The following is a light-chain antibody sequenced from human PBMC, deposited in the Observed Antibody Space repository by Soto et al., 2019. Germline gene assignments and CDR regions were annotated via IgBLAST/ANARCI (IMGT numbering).Light chain of an antibody. CDR1: RGDIGSYNY. Sequence: QSALTQPASVSGSPGQSITISCTGTRGDIGSYNYVSWYQQHPDKAPKLLIYEVYYRPSGVSARFSASKSANTGSLTVSGLQAEDEADYYRSSYTSGSSLVLFGGGTKLTVL. CDR2: EVY. CDR3: SSYTSGSSLVL. V-gene: IGLV2-14*01. J-gene: IGLJ2*01.